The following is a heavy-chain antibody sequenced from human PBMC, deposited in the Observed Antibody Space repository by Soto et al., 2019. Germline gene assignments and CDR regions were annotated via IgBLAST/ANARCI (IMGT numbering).Heavy chain of an antibody. Sequence: QVQLVESGGGVVQPGRSLRLSCAASGFTFSSYGMHWVRQAPGKGLEWVEVISYDGSNKYYADSVKGRFTISRDNSKNSLYLQMNSMRAEDTAVYYCAKEVSKNYFDYWGQGTLVTVSS. CDR3: AKEVSKNYFDY. CDR1: GFTFSSYG. D-gene: IGHD1-20*01. V-gene: IGHV3-30*18. J-gene: IGHJ4*02. CDR2: ISYDGSNK.